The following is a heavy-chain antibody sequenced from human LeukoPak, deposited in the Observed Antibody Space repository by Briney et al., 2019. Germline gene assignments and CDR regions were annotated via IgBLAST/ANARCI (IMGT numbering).Heavy chain of an antibody. V-gene: IGHV3-74*01. D-gene: IGHD6-13*01. CDR2: INSDGSST. CDR1: GFTFKNSW. CDR3: ARDLAAAGDLGVP. J-gene: IGHJ5*02. Sequence: TGGSLRLSCVASGFTFKNSWMHWVRHAPGKGLVWVSRINSDGSSTSYADSVKGRFTISRDNAKNTLYLQMNSLRAEDTAVYYCARDLAAAGDLGVPWGQGTLVTVSS.